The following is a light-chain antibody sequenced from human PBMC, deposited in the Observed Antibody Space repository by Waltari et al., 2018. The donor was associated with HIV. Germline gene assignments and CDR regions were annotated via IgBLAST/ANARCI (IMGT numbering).Light chain of an antibody. CDR1: SSDVGGYDS. CDR2: DVT. Sequence: QSALTQPRSVSGSPGQSVTVSCTEASSDVGGYDSVSWYQQHPGKAPKLLIYDVTKRPSGGPGRFSGSRSGDTASLTISGLQADDEADYYCCSYAGSYSYVFGAGTRVIVL. J-gene: IGLJ1*01. CDR3: CSYAGSYSYV. V-gene: IGLV2-11*01.